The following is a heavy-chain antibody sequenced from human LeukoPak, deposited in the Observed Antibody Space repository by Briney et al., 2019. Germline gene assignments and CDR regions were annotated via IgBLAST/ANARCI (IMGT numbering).Heavy chain of an antibody. V-gene: IGHV1-2*02. CDR2: INPKSGGT. Sequence: ASVKVSFKASGYTFTGYYMHWVRQAPGQGLEWMGWINPKSGGTTYERKFQGRVTMTRDTSTSTAYMELSRLRSDDTAVYYCARGGEVCSSSSCYRGHDYWGQGTLVTVSS. CDR1: GYTFTGYY. D-gene: IGHD2-2*01. CDR3: ARGGEVCSSSSCYRGHDY. J-gene: IGHJ4*02.